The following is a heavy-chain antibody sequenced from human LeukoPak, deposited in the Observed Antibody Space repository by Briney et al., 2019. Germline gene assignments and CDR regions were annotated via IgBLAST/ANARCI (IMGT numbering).Heavy chain of an antibody. D-gene: IGHD3-16*01. CDR1: GYSFTSYW. V-gene: IGHV5-51*01. CDR3: ARPGLTGGYYFDY. Sequence: GESLKIPCKGSGYSFTSYWISWVRQMPGKGLEWMGIIYPGDSDTRYSPSFQGQVTISADKSISTAYLQWGSLKASDTAMYYCARPGLTGGYYFDYWGQGTLVTVSS. CDR2: IYPGDSDT. J-gene: IGHJ4*02.